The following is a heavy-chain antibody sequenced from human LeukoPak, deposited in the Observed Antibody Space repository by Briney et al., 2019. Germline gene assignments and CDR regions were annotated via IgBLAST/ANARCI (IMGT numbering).Heavy chain of an antibody. Sequence: GGSLRLSCAASGFTFSSYEMNWVRQAPGKGLEWVSYISSSGSTIYYADSVKGRFTISRDNAKSSLYLQMNSLRAEDTAVYYCARDRYSSGGSLDYWGQGTLVTVSS. J-gene: IGHJ4*02. CDR1: GFTFSSYE. D-gene: IGHD6-19*01. CDR2: ISSSGSTI. CDR3: ARDRYSSGGSLDY. V-gene: IGHV3-48*03.